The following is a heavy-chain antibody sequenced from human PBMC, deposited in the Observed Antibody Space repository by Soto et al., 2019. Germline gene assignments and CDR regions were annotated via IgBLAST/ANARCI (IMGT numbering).Heavy chain of an antibody. CDR2: ISYDGSNK. D-gene: IGHD3-10*01. J-gene: IGHJ6*02. CDR1: GFTFSSYA. V-gene: IGHV3-30-3*01. CDR3: ARDQSFDRNYYYGIDV. Sequence: QVQLVESGGGVVQPGRSLRLSCAASGFTFSSYAMHWVRQAPGKGLEWVAVISYDGSNKYYADSVKGRFTISRDNSKNTLYLQMNSLRAEDTAVYYCARDQSFDRNYYYGIDVWGQGTTITVSS.